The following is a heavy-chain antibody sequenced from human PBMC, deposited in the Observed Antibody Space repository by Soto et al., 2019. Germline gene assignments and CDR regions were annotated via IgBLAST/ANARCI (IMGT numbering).Heavy chain of an antibody. Sequence: QVQLQESGPGLVKPSETLSLTCTVSGGPMSSHYWNWIRQPAGKGLEWVGRITVSGSNNYNPSLKSRVTMALDTAKKQIYLKRSSVTAADTAVCCCARGSGGSGHSYYGMDVWGQGTTVTVSS. CDR2: ITVSGSN. CDR3: ARGSGGSGHSYYGMDV. V-gene: IGHV4-4*07. J-gene: IGHJ6*02. CDR1: GGPMSSHY. D-gene: IGHD3-10*01.